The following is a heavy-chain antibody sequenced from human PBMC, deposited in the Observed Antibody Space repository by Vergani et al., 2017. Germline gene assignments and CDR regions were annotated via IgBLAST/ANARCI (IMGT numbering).Heavy chain of an antibody. V-gene: IGHV4-30-2*01. CDR3: ARCFRDEGMIYGGTVENWFDP. D-gene: IGHD3-22*01. CDR2: IYHSGST. Sequence: QLQLQESGSGLVKPSQTLSLTCAVSGGSISSGGYSWSWIRQPPGKGLEWIGYIYHSGSTYYNPSLKSRVTLSIDTTKNQFSLKLKSVTAADTAVYYCARCFRDEGMIYGGTVENWFDPWGQGTLVTVSS. J-gene: IGHJ5*02. CDR1: GGSISSGGYS.